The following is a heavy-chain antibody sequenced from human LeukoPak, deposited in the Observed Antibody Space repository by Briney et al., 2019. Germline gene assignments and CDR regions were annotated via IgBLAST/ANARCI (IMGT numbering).Heavy chain of an antibody. CDR2: INTDTGNP. CDR1: RYTFTTYA. Sequence: ASVKVSCKAPRYTFTTYAMNWVRQAPGQGLEWMGWINTDTGNPTYAQGFTGRFVFSLDTSVSTAYLQISSLKAEDTAVYYCARGTYGGNSGDTFDIWGQGTMVTVSS. CDR3: ARGTYGGNSGDTFDI. J-gene: IGHJ3*02. V-gene: IGHV7-4-1*02. D-gene: IGHD4-23*01.